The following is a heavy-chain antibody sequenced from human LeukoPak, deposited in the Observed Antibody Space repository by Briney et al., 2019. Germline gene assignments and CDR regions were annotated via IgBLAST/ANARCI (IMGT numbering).Heavy chain of an antibody. CDR1: GFTFDDYA. V-gene: IGHV3-9*01. Sequence: SLRLSCAASGFTFDDYAMHWVWQAPGKGLEWVSGISWNSGSIGYADSVKGRFTISRDNAKNSLYLQMNSLRAEDTALYYCAKGRDKYQLLSKNWFDPWGQGTLVTVSS. D-gene: IGHD2-2*01. CDR2: ISWNSGSI. J-gene: IGHJ5*02. CDR3: AKGRDKYQLLSKNWFDP.